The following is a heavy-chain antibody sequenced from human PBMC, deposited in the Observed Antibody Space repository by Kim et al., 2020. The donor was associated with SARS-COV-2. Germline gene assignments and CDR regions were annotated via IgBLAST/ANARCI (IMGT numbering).Heavy chain of an antibody. J-gene: IGHJ4*02. D-gene: IGHD3-10*01. CDR3: ARVLEFLGELADY. V-gene: IGHV1-3*01. CDR2: INAGNGNT. Sequence: ASVKVSCKASGYTFTSYAMHWVRQAPGQRLEWMGWINAGNGNTKYSQKFQGRVTITRDTSASTAYMELSSLRSEDTAVYYCARVLEFLGELADYWGQGTLVTVSS. CDR1: GYTFTSYA.